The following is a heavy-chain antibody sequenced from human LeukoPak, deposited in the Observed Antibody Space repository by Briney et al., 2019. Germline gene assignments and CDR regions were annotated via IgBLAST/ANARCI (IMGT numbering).Heavy chain of an antibody. V-gene: IGHV4-31*03. CDR1: GGSISSGGYY. J-gene: IGHJ4*02. Sequence: SQALSLTCTVSGGSISSGGYYWSWIRQHPGKGLEWIGYIYYSGSTYYNPSLKSRVTISVDTSKNQFSLKLSSVTAADTAVYYCARDALGSPLLIWGQGTLVTVSS. D-gene: IGHD1-26*01. CDR3: ARDALGSPLLI. CDR2: IYYSGST.